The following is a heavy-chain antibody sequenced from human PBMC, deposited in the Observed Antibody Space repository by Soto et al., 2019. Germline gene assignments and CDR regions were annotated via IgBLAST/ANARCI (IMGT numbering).Heavy chain of an antibody. J-gene: IGHJ5*02. CDR1: GGSISSGGYY. Sequence: PSETLSLTCTVSGGSISSGGYYWNWIRQHPAKGLEWIGYIYYSGSTFYNPSLKSRLTISVDTSKNQFSLKLSSVTAADTAVYYCARERPAGARLDPWGQGTLVTVSS. D-gene: IGHD6-13*01. V-gene: IGHV4-30-4*08. CDR2: IYYSGST. CDR3: ARERPAGARLDP.